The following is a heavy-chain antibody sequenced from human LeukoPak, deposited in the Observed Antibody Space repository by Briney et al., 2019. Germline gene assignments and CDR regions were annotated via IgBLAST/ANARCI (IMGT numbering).Heavy chain of an antibody. V-gene: IGHV1-69*01. CDR3: ARAERWANAFDI. D-gene: IGHD5-24*01. J-gene: IGHJ3*02. CDR1: GGTFSSYA. CDR2: IIPIFGTA. Sequence: GASVTVSCTASGGTFSSYAISWVRQAPGQGLEWMGGIIPIFGTANYAQKFQGRVTITADESTSTAYMELSSLRSEDTAVYYCARAERWANAFDIWGQGTMVTVSS.